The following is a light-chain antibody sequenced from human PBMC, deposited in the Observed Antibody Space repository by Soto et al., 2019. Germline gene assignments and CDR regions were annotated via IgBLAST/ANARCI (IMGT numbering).Light chain of an antibody. CDR2: AAS. J-gene: IGKJ3*01. Sequence: DIQMTQSPSSVSASVGDRVTFTCRASQGISSWLAWYQQKPGKAPKLLIYAASTLQGAVPSRFSGRGSGTDFSLTISSLQPEDFATYYCQQSYSRVFTFGPGTKVDF. CDR3: QQSYSRVFT. CDR1: QGISSW. V-gene: IGKV1D-12*01.